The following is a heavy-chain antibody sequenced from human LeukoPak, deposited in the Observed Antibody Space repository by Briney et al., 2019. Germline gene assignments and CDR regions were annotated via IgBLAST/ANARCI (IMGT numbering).Heavy chain of an antibody. V-gene: IGHV3-21*01. CDR3: ARGRVCSSTSCHPPYYYYYMDV. D-gene: IGHD2-2*01. J-gene: IGHJ6*03. Sequence: PGGSLRLSCAASGFTFSSYSMNWVRQAPGKGLEWGSSISSSSSYIYYADSVKGRFTISRDNAKNSLYLQMNSLRAEDTAVYYCARGRVCSSTSCHPPYYYYYMDVWGKGTTVTVSS. CDR2: ISSSSSYI. CDR1: GFTFSSYS.